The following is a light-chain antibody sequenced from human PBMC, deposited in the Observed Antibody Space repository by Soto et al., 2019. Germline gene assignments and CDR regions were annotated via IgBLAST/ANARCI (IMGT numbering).Light chain of an antibody. V-gene: IGKV1-8*01. CDR2: AAS. J-gene: IGKJ1*01. CDR1: QYITSY. CDR3: QQYYSYPRT. Sequence: IQMTQSPSTLSASVGDRVTITCRASQYITSYLAWYQQKPGKAPKLLIYAASTLQSGVPSRLSGSGSGTDFTLTITCLQSEDFATYYCQQYYSYPRTFGQGTKV.